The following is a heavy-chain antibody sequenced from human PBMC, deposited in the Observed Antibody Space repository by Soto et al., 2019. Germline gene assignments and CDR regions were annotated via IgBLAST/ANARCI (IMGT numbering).Heavy chain of an antibody. CDR1: GYTFTGYY. CDR3: ARENYYDSSGYYTRKNYYYGMDV. Sequence: ASVKVSCKXSGYTFTGYYMHWVRQAPGQGLEWMGWINPNSGGTNYAQKFQGWVTMTRDTSISTAYMELSRLRSDDTAVYYCARENYYDSSGYYTRKNYYYGMDVWGQGTTVTVSS. J-gene: IGHJ6*02. CDR2: INPNSGGT. D-gene: IGHD3-22*01. V-gene: IGHV1-2*04.